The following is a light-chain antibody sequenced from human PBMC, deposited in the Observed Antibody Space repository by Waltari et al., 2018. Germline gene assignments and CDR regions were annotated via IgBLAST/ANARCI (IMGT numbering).Light chain of an antibody. V-gene: IGLV2-8*01. CDR2: EVT. CDR3: SSYAGSNTLL. CDR1: SSDIGGYDY. Sequence: QSALTQPPSASGSPGPSVTISCTGPSSDIGGYDYVSWYQRHPGKAPKLIIYEVTKRPSGIPGRFSASKSGKTASLTVSGLQADDEADYFCSSYAGSNTLLFGGGTKLTVL. J-gene: IGLJ2*01.